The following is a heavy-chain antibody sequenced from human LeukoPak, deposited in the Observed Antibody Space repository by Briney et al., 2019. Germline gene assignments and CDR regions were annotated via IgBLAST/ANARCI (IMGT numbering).Heavy chain of an antibody. CDR1: GYTFTDYY. CDR3: ARDNGLRATVGDY. CDR2: INPNSGGT. V-gene: IGHV1-2*06. D-gene: IGHD4-23*01. Sequence: PRASVKVSCKASGYTFTDYYIHWVRQAPGQRLEWMGRINPNSGGTKYAQNFQGGVTMTRDTSISTAYMELSRLRSDDTAVYYCARDNGLRATVGDYWGQGTLVTVSS. J-gene: IGHJ4*02.